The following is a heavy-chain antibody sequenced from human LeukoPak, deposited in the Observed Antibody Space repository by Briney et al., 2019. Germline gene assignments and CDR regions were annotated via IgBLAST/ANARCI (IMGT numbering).Heavy chain of an antibody. Sequence: PSETLSLTCAVYGGSFSGYYWSWIRQPPGKGLEWIGEINHSGSTNYNPSLKSRVTISVDTSKNQFSLKLSSVTAADTAVYYCARFLGSGWYGVDYWGQGTLVTASS. CDR3: ARFLGSGWYGVDY. CDR1: GGSFSGYY. D-gene: IGHD6-19*01. J-gene: IGHJ4*02. CDR2: INHSGST. V-gene: IGHV4-34*01.